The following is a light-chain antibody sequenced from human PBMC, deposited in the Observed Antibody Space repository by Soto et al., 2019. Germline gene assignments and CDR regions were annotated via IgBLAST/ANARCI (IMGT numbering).Light chain of an antibody. CDR2: DAS. J-gene: IGKJ1*01. CDR3: QHRGAWPPS. V-gene: IGKV3-11*01. Sequence: DIVLTQSPATLSLSPGERATLSCRASQTVSKYLAWYQHKPGQAPRPPISDASNRATGIPARFSGSGSGTDFTLTISSLGPEDCAVYSCQHRGAWPPSFGQGTKVEI. CDR1: QTVSKY.